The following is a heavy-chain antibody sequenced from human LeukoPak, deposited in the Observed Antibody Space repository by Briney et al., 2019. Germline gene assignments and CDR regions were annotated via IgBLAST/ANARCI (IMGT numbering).Heavy chain of an antibody. D-gene: IGHD5-24*01. J-gene: IGHJ3*02. Sequence: ADTLSLMHTVSGGSISSQYWSWTRQPRGEGLEWIGYIYYSGNTNYTPSLECRVTISVDTSKNQFSMTLRSVPGADPSVYYCAKHVTISGPYDASDIWGQGTMVTVSP. CDR1: GGSISSQY. V-gene: IGHV4-59*08. CDR2: IYYSGNT. CDR3: AKHVTISGPYDASDI.